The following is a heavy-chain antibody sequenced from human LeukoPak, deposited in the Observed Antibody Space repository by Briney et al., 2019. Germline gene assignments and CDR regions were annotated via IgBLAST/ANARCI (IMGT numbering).Heavy chain of an antibody. CDR3: ARVIVGATRAFDI. CDR1: GYTFTSYA. V-gene: IGHV7-4-1*02. J-gene: IGHJ3*02. D-gene: IGHD1-26*01. Sequence: ASVKVSCKASGYTFTSYAMNWVRQAPGQGLECMGWINTNTGNPTYAQGFAGRFVFSLDTSVSTAYLQISSLKAEDTAVYYCARVIVGATRAFDIWGQGTLVTVSS. CDR2: INTNTGNP.